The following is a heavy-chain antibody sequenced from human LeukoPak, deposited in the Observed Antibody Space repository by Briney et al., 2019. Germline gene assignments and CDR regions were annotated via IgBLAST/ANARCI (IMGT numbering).Heavy chain of an antibody. CDR2: INQEESSQ. V-gene: IGHV3-7*01. CDR1: GFSFTTYW. J-gene: IGHJ4*02. Sequence: GGSLRLSCAASGFSFTTYWMGWVRQAPGKGREWGANINQEESSQYYVDSVRGRFTISRDNAKNSMNLQMNSLRGEDTAVYFCARLGPVTKDHYCDYWGQGTLVTVSS. CDR3: ARLGPVTKDHYCDY. D-gene: IGHD4-17*01.